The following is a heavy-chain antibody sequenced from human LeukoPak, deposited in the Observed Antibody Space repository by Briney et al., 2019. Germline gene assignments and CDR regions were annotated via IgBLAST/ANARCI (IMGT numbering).Heavy chain of an antibody. CDR2: IYYSGST. D-gene: IGHD6-19*01. Sequence: SQTLSLTCTVSGGSISSGGYYWTWFRQHPGKGLEWIGYIYYSGSTNYNPSLKSRVTISVDTSKNQLSLKLSSVTAADTAVYYCARDPAPGIAVAEPYYYGMDVWGQGTTVTVSS. J-gene: IGHJ6*02. CDR1: GGSISSGGYY. CDR3: ARDPAPGIAVAEPYYYGMDV. V-gene: IGHV4-31*03.